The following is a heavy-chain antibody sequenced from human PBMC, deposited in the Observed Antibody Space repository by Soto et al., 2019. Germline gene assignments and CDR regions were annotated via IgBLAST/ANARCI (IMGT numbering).Heavy chain of an antibody. D-gene: IGHD3-16*01. CDR2: IIPIFGTA. CDR3: ARMPGFGGYYYYGMDV. Sequence: ASVKVSCKASGGTFSSYAISWVRQAPGQGLEWMGGIIPIFGTANYAQKFQGRVTITADESTSTAYMELGSLRSEDTAVYYCARMPGFGGYYYYGMDVWGQGTTVTVSS. V-gene: IGHV1-69*13. J-gene: IGHJ6*02. CDR1: GGTFSSYA.